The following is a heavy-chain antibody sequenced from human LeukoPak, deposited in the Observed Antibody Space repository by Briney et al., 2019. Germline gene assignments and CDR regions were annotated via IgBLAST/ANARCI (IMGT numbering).Heavy chain of an antibody. J-gene: IGHJ4*02. CDR3: ARDGLSFHSSGEIDY. CDR1: GGSISSYY. V-gene: IGHV4-4*07. D-gene: IGHD3-10*01. Sequence: SETLSLTCTVSGGSISSYYWSWIRQPAGKGLEWIGRIYTSGSTNYNPSLKSRVTMSVDTSKNQFSLKLSSVTAADTAVYYCARDGLSFHSSGEIDYWGQGTLVTVSS. CDR2: IYTSGST.